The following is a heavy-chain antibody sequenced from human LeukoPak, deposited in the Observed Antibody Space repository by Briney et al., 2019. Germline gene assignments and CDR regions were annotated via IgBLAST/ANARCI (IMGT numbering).Heavy chain of an antibody. D-gene: IGHD2-15*01. CDR2: ISSSSSYI. J-gene: IGHJ4*02. Sequence: PGGYLRLSCAASGFTFSSYSMNWVRQAPGKGLEWVSSISSSSSYIYYADSVKGRFTISRDNAKNSLYLQMNSLRAEDTAVYYCASGYCSGGSCYSRHFFDYWGQGTLVTVSS. CDR1: GFTFSSYS. V-gene: IGHV3-21*01. CDR3: ASGYCSGGSCYSRHFFDY.